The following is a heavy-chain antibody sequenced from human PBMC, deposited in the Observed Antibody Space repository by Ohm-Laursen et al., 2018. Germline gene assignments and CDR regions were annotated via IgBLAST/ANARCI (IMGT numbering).Heavy chain of an antibody. Sequence: SLRLSCAASGFSFSNYGMYWVRQAPGKGLEWVAVISYDGSNENYADSVKGRFTVSRDNAKNSLYLQMNSLRAEDTALYYCAKDMDSSGYDAFDIWGQGTMVTVSS. CDR2: ISYDGSNE. D-gene: IGHD3-22*01. CDR3: AKDMDSSGYDAFDI. CDR1: GFSFSNYG. V-gene: IGHV3-33*03. J-gene: IGHJ3*02.